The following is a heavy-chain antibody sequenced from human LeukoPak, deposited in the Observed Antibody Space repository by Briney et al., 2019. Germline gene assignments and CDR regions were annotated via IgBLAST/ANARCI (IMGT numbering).Heavy chain of an antibody. D-gene: IGHD2-8*01. CDR2: IYYSGTT. CDR1: GASISSYY. J-gene: IGHJ3*02. V-gene: IGHV4-59*08. CDR3: AIGVDDAFDI. Sequence: SETLSLTCTVSGASISSYYWSWIRQPPGKGLEWIGYIYYSGTTNYNPSLKSRVTISVDTSMNQFSLKLSSLTAADTAVYYCAIGVDDAFDIWGQGTMVTVSS.